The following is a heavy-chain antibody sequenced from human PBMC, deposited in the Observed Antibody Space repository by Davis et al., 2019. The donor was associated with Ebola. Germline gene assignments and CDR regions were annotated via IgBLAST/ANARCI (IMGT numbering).Heavy chain of an antibody. Sequence: GESLKISCAASGFTFSSYAMSWVRQAPGKGLEWVSAISGSGGSTYYADSVKGRFTISRDNSKNTLYLQMNSLRAEDTAVYYCAKAPAYHTAMARNNWFDPWGQGTLVTVSS. V-gene: IGHV3-23*01. D-gene: IGHD5-18*01. J-gene: IGHJ5*02. CDR3: AKAPAYHTAMARNNWFDP. CDR2: ISGSGGST. CDR1: GFTFSSYA.